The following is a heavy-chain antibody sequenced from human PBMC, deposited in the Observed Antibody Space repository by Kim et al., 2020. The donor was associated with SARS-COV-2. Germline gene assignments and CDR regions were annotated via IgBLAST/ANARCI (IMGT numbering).Heavy chain of an antibody. CDR3: ARDWGDSSGWFPDY. CDR2: IWNDGTKK. CDR1: GFTIITSG. J-gene: IGHJ4*02. Sequence: GGSLRLSCAASGFTIITSGMHWVRQAAGKGLEWVAVIWNDGTKKYYGDSVKGRFTISRDNSENTLHLQMNSLRVDDTAVYYCARDWGDSSGWFPDYWGQGTLVTVSS. D-gene: IGHD6-19*01. V-gene: IGHV3-33*01.